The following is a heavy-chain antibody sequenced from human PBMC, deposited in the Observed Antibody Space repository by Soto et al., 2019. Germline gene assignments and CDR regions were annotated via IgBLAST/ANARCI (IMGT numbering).Heavy chain of an antibody. CDR2: ISGTSSAI. CDR3: ARDLRLERRGEDI. J-gene: IGHJ3*02. V-gene: IGHV3-48*01. D-gene: IGHD1-1*01. Sequence: EVQLVESGGNLVQPGGSLRLSCAAAGFTFSIYRMNWVRQAPGQGLEWVSYISGTSSAIYYADSVKGRFTISRDNAKNSRYLQMNSLRVGGTAVDYWARDLRLERRGEDIWVQGTMVTVSS. CDR1: GFTFSIYR.